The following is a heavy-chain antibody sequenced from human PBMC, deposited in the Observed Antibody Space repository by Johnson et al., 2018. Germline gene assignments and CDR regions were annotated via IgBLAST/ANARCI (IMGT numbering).Heavy chain of an antibody. J-gene: IGHJ3*01. Sequence: VQLGQSGGGLVQPGGSLRLSCAASGFNNDFMSWVRQAPGKGLEWVANIQQDGRDKYYLDAPKGRITIFRENDKKSVTPQMSSLRVEDTAIYYCARPGAAFLDAFESWGQGTMVTFSS. CDR3: ARPGAAFLDAFES. CDR1: GFNNDF. D-gene: IGHD4/OR15-4a*01. CDR2: IQQDGRDK. V-gene: IGHV3-7*01.